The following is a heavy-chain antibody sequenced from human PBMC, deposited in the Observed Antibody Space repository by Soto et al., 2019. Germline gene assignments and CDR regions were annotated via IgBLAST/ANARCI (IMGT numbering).Heavy chain of an antibody. V-gene: IGHV1-18*04. CDR2: ISAYNGNT. CDR1: GYTLISSD. CDR3: ARVRSPGQTTYTWFDP. J-gene: IGHJ5*02. Sequence: VSCKASGYTLISSDITWVRQAPGQGLEWMGWISAYNGNTNVPQNLQGRVILTTDTSTDTAYMELRSLRSDDTAMYYCARVRSPGQTTYTWFDPWGPGTLVTVSS.